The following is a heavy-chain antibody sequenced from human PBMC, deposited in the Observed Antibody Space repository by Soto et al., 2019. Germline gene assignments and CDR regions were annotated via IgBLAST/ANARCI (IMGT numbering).Heavy chain of an antibody. V-gene: IGHV3-23*01. J-gene: IGHJ4*02. CDR3: AKVPYRYCSGGSCYGDY. CDR2: ISGSGGST. Sequence: GGSLRLSCAASGFTFSSYAMSWVRQAPGKGLEWVSAISGSGGSTYYADSVKGRFTISRDNSKNTLYLQMNSLRAEDTAVYYCAKVPYRYCSGGSCYGDYWGQGTLVTVSS. CDR1: GFTFSSYA. D-gene: IGHD2-15*01.